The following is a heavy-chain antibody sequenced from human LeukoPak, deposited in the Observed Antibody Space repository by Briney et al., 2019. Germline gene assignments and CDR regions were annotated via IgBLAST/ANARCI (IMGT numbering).Heavy chain of an antibody. Sequence: GRSLRLSCAASGFTFSYYAMNWVRQAPGKGLEWVSLISGSGDRTYYADSVKGRFTISRDNSKNTLYLQMSSLRVEDTAVYYCAKERQTTTAFDSWGQGTLVTVSS. CDR1: GFTFSYYA. D-gene: IGHD4-17*01. J-gene: IGHJ4*02. CDR3: AKERQTTTAFDS. V-gene: IGHV3-23*01. CDR2: ISGSGDRT.